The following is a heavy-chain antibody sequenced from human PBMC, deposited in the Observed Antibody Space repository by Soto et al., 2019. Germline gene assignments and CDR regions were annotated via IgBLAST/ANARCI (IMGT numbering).Heavy chain of an antibody. V-gene: IGHV4-4*07. CDR1: VDSFSNYY. J-gene: IGHJ6*02. CDR2: VYSSGAT. Sequence: SETLSLTCTVSVDSFSNYYWSWIQQPAGRGLEWIGRVYSSGATNYNPSLNGRVTMSVDTSRNQFSLRLSSVTAADTAIYYCTKGPNWNYYYYGVDVWGQGTAVTVSS. CDR3: TKGPNWNYYYYGVDV. D-gene: IGHD1-20*01.